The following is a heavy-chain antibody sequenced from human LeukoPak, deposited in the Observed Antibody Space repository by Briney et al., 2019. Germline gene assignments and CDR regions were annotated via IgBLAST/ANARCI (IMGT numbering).Heavy chain of an antibody. CDR1: GGSFSGYY. CDR2: IYYSGST. J-gene: IGHJ6*03. CDR3: ARVSGSYYYYYYYMDV. D-gene: IGHD1-26*01. V-gene: IGHV4-59*01. Sequence: SETLSLTCAVYGGSFSGYYWSWIRQPPGKGLEWIGYIYYSGSTNYNPSLKSRVTISIDTSKNQFSLKLSSVTAADTAVYYCARVSGSYYYYYYYMDVWGKGTTVTVSS.